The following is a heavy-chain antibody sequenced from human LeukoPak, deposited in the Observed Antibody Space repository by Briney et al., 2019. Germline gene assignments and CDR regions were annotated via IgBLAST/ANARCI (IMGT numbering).Heavy chain of an antibody. CDR2: IYTSGIT. CDR1: GFTVSSNF. Sequence: GGSLRLSCAVSGFTVSSNFMSWVRQAPGKGPEWVSVIYTSGITYYADSVRGRFTISRDNSKNTLYLQMDSLTAEDTAVYYCAREDAGGAYSFDYWGQGTLVTVSS. V-gene: IGHV3-66*01. J-gene: IGHJ4*02. D-gene: IGHD4-23*01. CDR3: AREDAGGAYSFDY.